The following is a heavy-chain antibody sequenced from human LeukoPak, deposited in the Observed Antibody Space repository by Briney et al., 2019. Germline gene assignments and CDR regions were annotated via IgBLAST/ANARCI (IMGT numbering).Heavy chain of an antibody. CDR1: GFTFSSYA. V-gene: IGHV3-23*01. D-gene: IGHD2-15*01. J-gene: IGHJ4*02. Sequence: TGGSLRLSCAASGFTFSSYAMSWVRQAPGKGLEWVSAISGSGGSTYYADSVKGRFTISRDNSKNTLYLQMNSLRAEDTAVYYCAKIETYSGSYFDYWGQGTLVTVSS. CDR2: ISGSGGST. CDR3: AKIETYSGSYFDY.